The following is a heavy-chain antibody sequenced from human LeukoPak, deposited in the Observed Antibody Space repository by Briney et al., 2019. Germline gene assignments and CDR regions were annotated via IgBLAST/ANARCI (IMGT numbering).Heavy chain of an antibody. J-gene: IGHJ4*02. CDR1: GFSISNYY. CDR2: IYSDGAT. V-gene: IGHV3-53*01. Sequence: TGGSLRLSCAASGFSISNYYMSWVRQAAVKGLEWVSVIYSDGATYYEDSVKGRFTISRDNSKNTLYLQMNSLRAEDTAVYYCTRGLRGSYYHLAYWGQGTLLTVSS. CDR3: TRGLRGSYYHLAY. D-gene: IGHD1-26*01.